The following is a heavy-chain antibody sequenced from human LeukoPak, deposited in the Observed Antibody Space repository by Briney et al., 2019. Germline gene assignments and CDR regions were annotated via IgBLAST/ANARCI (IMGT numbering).Heavy chain of an antibody. V-gene: IGHV4-34*01. J-gene: IGHJ4*02. Sequence: PSETLSLTCAVYGGSFSGYYWSWIRQPPGKGLEWIGEINHSGSTNYNPSLKSRVTISVDTSKNQFSLKLSSVTAADTAVYYCARLYIDLRMFDYWGQGTLVTVSS. CDR2: INHSGST. CDR3: ARLYIDLRMFDY. D-gene: IGHD2-15*01. CDR1: GGSFSGYY.